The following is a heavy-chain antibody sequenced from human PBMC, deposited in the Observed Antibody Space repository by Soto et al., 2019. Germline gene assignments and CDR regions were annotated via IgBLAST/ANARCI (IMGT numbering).Heavy chain of an antibody. CDR2: IVVGSGNT. CDR1: GFTFTSSA. Sequence: QMQLVQSGPEVKKPGTSVKVSCKASGFTFTSSAVQWVRQARGQRLEWIGWIVVGSGNTNYAQKFQERVTITRDMPTSTHSIELSSLRFEDTDVYSCAADRGSYSGFEPWGQGSLVPVSS. V-gene: IGHV1-58*01. J-gene: IGHJ5*02. CDR3: AADRGSYSGFEP. D-gene: IGHD1-26*01.